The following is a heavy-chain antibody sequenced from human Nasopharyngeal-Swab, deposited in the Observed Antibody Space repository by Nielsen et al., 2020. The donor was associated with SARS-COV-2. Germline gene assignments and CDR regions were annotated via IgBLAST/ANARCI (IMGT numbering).Heavy chain of an antibody. CDR1: GFTFSSYE. CDR3: AREIGVLRHIVVVTAIPWFDP. D-gene: IGHD2-21*02. CDR2: ISSSGSTI. V-gene: IGHV3-48*03. J-gene: IGHJ5*02. Sequence: GESLKISCAASGFTFSSYEMNWVRQAPGKGLEWVSYISSSGSTIYYADSVKGRFTISRDNAKNSLYLQMNGLRAEDTAVYYCAREIGVLRHIVVVTAIPWFDPWGQGTLVTVSS.